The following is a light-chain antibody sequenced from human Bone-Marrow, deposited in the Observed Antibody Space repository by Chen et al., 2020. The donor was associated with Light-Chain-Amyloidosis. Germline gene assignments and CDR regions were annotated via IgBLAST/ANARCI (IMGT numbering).Light chain of an antibody. J-gene: IGLJ2*01. CDR3: QSADSSGTYEVI. Sequence: SYELTQPPSVSLSPGQTVRLTCSGDDLPTKYAYWYQQKPGQAPVLVIHRDTERPSGISERFSGSSSGTTATLTISGVQAEDEADYHCQSADSSGTYEVIFGGGTKLTVL. CDR2: RDT. V-gene: IGLV3-25*03. CDR1: DLPTKY.